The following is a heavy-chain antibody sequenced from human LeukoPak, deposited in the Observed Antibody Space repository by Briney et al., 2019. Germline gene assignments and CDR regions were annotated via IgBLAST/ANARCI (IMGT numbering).Heavy chain of an antibody. CDR1: GRSISSGDYY. J-gene: IGHJ4*02. D-gene: IGHD3-22*01. CDR2: IYYSGST. Sequence: PSETLSLTCTVSGRSISSGDYYWSWIRQPPGKGLEWIGYIYYSGSTYYNPSLKSRVTISVDTSKNQFSLKLSSVTAADTAVYYCARVPFRSYYDSSGYCFDYWGQGTLVTVSS. V-gene: IGHV4-30-4*01. CDR3: ARVPFRSYYDSSGYCFDY.